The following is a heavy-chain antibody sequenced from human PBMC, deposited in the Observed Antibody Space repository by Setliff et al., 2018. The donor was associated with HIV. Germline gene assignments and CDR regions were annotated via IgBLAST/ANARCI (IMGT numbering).Heavy chain of an antibody. V-gene: IGHV4-39*07. CDR3: ERSGPVWFGEPPYYFDS. CDR1: GGSLSSTTYY. D-gene: IGHD3-10*01. CDR2: IDYSGNT. J-gene: IGHJ4*02. Sequence: ETLSLTCTVSGGSLSSTTYYWGWIRQPPGKGLEWIGIIDYSGNTYYNPSLKSRITISVDTSKNQFSLKLSSVTAADTAVYYCERSGPVWFGEPPYYFDSWGLGTLVTVSS.